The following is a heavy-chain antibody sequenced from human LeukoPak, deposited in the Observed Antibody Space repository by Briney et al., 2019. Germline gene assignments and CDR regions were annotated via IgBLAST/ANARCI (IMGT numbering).Heavy chain of an antibody. CDR3: AKGPQLYSGYHPDY. V-gene: IGHV3-23*01. Sequence: LPGGSLRLSCAASGFTFSSAAMTWVRQPPGKGLEWVSTITGSGNATYYADSVKGRFTISRDFSRNTVGLQMNSLRTEDTAIYYCAKGPQLYSGYHPDYWGQGTLVTVSS. CDR1: GFTFSSAA. D-gene: IGHD5-12*01. J-gene: IGHJ4*02. CDR2: ITGSGNAT.